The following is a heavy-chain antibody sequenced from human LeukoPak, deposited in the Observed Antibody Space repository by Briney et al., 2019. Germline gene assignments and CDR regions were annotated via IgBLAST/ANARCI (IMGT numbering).Heavy chain of an antibody. Sequence: SGGSLRLSCAASGFTFDDYGMSWVRQAPGKGLEWVSGINWSGGNTGYADSVKGRFTISRDNAKNSLFLQMNSLRAEDTALYHCARYTPSGTYFSDCWGQGTLVTVSS. CDR2: INWSGGNT. V-gene: IGHV3-20*01. CDR3: ARYTPSGTYFSDC. D-gene: IGHD1-26*01. J-gene: IGHJ4*02. CDR1: GFTFDDYG.